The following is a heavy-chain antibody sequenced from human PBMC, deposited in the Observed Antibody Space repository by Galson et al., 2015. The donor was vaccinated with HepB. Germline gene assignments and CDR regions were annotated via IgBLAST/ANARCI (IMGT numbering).Heavy chain of an antibody. CDR3: ARALIPYYYDTSGYPAVGY. Sequence: SLRLSCAASGFTFSSYEMNWVRQAPGKGLEWVSYISSSGSTIYYADSVKGRFTISRDNAKNSLSLQMDSLRAEDTAVYYCARALIPYYYDTSGYPAVGYWGQGTLVTVSS. V-gene: IGHV3-48*03. D-gene: IGHD3-22*01. CDR2: ISSSGSTI. CDR1: GFTFSSYE. J-gene: IGHJ4*02.